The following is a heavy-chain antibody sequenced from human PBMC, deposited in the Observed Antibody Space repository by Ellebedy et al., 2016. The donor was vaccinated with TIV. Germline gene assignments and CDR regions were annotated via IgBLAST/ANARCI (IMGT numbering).Heavy chain of an antibody. CDR3: ARGVNRFDP. Sequence: SQTLSLTCGISGDSVSRNSAAWHRFRQSPSRGLERLGMTYYRSRWSNDYAMSVKSRITINADTSKNQFSLQLNSVTSEDKAVYYCARGVNRFDPWGQGTLVTVSS. J-gene: IGHJ5*02. D-gene: IGHD3-16*01. CDR2: TYYRSRWSN. CDR1: GDSVSRNSAA. V-gene: IGHV6-1*01.